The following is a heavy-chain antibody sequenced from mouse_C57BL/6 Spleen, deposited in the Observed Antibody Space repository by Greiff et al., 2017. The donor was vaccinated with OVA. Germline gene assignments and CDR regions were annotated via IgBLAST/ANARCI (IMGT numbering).Heavy chain of an antibody. CDR2: IRLKSDNYAT. J-gene: IGHJ1*03. Sequence: EVMLVESGGGLVQPGGSMKLSCVASGFTFSNYWINWVRQSPEKGLEWVAQIRLKSDNYATHYAESVKGRFTISRDDSKSSVYLQMNNLRAEDTGIYYCTTYYGSSYWYFDVWGTGTTVTVSS. CDR3: TTYYGSSYWYFDV. D-gene: IGHD1-1*01. V-gene: IGHV6-3*01. CDR1: GFTFSNYW.